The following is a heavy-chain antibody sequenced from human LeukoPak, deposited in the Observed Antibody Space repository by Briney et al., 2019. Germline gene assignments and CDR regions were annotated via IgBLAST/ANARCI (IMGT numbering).Heavy chain of an antibody. V-gene: IGHV3-48*02. J-gene: IGHJ4*02. CDR2: ISSSSSTI. CDR3: ARRGCGGDCYLYDY. Sequence: PGGSLRLSCAASGFTFSSYGVNWVRQAPGKGLEWVSHISSSSSTIYYADSVKGRFTISRDNAKNSLYLQMNSLRDEDTAVYYCARRGCGGDCYLYDYWGQGTLVTVSS. CDR1: GFTFSSYG. D-gene: IGHD2-21*02.